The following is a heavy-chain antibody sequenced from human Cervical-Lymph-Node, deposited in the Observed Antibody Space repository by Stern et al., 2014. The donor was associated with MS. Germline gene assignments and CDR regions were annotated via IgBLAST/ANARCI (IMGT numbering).Heavy chain of an antibody. Sequence: QITLKESGPTLVKPTQTLTLTCTFSGFSLSTSEERVGWIRQPPGKALEWLALIYWDDDKRYSPSLESRLTIPKDTSKNQVVLTMTNMDPVDTGTYYCAHRRGGVGGAKGAFDHWGQGTLVTVSS. D-gene: IGHD1-26*01. J-gene: IGHJ4*02. V-gene: IGHV2-5*02. CDR3: AHRRGGVGGAKGAFDH. CDR1: GFSLSTSEER. CDR2: IYWDDDK.